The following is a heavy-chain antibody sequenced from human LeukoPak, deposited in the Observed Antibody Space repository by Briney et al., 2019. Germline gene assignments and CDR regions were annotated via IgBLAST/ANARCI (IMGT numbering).Heavy chain of an antibody. D-gene: IGHD1-7*01. CDR2: INGDGRNI. J-gene: IGHJ6*03. CDR3: ANAGTTYYYYYYMDV. CDR1: GFTFSSYW. V-gene: IGHV3-74*01. Sequence: GGSLRLSCVASGFTFSSYWMHWVRQAPRKGLVWVSRINGDGRNINYADSVRGRFTISRDNSKNTLYLQMNSLRAEDTAVYYCANAGTTYYYYYYMDVWGKGTTVTVSS.